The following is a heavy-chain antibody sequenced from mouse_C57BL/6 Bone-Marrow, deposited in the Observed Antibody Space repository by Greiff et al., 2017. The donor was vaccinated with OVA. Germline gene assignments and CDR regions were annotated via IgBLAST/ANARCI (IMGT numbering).Heavy chain of an antibody. D-gene: IGHD2-4*01. Sequence: QVQLQQSGAELVRPGTSVKVSCKASGYAFTNYLIEWVKQRPGQGLEWIGVINPGSGGTNYNEKFKGKATLTADKSSSTAYMQRSSLTSEDSAVYFCARWGYYDYDGSYFDYWGQGTTLTVSS. J-gene: IGHJ2*01. CDR3: ARWGYYDYDGSYFDY. CDR1: GYAFTNYL. CDR2: INPGSGGT. V-gene: IGHV1-54*01.